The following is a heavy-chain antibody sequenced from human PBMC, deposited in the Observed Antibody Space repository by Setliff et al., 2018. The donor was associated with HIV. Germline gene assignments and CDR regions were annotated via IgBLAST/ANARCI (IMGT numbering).Heavy chain of an antibody. CDR1: GFTFSTYW. CDR3: ARDLLATL. CDR2: INQDGSEK. J-gene: IGHJ4*02. Sequence: PGGSLRLSCAASGFTFSTYWMSWVRQAPGKGLEWVANINQDGSEKYFADSVKGRFTVSRDNAKKSLYLQMNSLRAEDTAVYYCARDLLATLWGQGTLVTVSS. V-gene: IGHV3-7*01.